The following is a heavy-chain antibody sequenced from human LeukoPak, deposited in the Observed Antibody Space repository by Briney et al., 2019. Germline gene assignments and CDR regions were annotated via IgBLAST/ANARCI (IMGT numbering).Heavy chain of an antibody. CDR3: ARDRSSSLSPNWFDP. CDR1: GFTFSSYE. CDR2: ISTSSSIV. V-gene: IGHV3-48*01. D-gene: IGHD6-13*01. J-gene: IGHJ5*02. Sequence: GGSLRLSCAASGFTFSSYEMNWVRQAPGKGLEWVSYISTSSSIVYYADSVKGRFTISRNNAKNSLYLQMNSLRAEDTAVYYCARDRSSSLSPNWFDPWGQGTLVTVSS.